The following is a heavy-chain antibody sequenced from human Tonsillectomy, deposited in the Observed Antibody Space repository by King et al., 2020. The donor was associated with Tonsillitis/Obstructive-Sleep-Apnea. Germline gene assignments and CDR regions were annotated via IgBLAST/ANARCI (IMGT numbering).Heavy chain of an antibody. J-gene: IGHJ5*02. CDR2: IYPGDSDT. D-gene: IGHD2-2*01. CDR3: ARGGAIVVVPAAIFSWFDP. Sequence: QLVQSGAEVKKPGESLKISCKGSGYSFTSYWICWVRQMPGKGLEWMGIIYPGDSDTRYSPSFQGQVTISADKAISTAYLQWSSLKASDTAMYYCARGGAIVVVPAAIFSWFDPWGQGTLVTVSS. V-gene: IGHV5-51*01. CDR1: GYSFTSYW.